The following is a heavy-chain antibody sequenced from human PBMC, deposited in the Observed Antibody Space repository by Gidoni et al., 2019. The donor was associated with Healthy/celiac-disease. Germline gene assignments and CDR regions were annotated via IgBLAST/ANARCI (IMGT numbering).Heavy chain of an antibody. D-gene: IGHD5-12*01. CDR3: AKDIREVAAYDAFDI. CDR2: ISWNSGRI. V-gene: IGHV3-9*01. Sequence: EVHLVESGGGLVQPGRSLNLSFASSGFTFADYAMHWVRQAPGKGLEWVSGISWNSGRIGYADSVKGRFTISRDNAKNSLYLQMNSLRAEDTALYYCAKDIREVAAYDAFDIWGQGTMVTVSS. CDR1: GFTFADYA. J-gene: IGHJ3*02.